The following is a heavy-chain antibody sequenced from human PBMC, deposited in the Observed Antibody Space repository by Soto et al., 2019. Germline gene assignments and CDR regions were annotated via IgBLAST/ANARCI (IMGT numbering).Heavy chain of an antibody. CDR3: ASVSQQWQQIDF. Sequence: SSETLSLTCAVSGYSITRNYYWGWIRQPPGKGLEWIGSISHSGATYSNPSLKSRVTFSVDTSKNQFSLKLSSVTAADAAVYYCASVSQQWQQIDFWRQGTLVTVAS. CDR1: GYSITRNYY. D-gene: IGHD6-19*01. CDR2: ISHSGAT. V-gene: IGHV4-38-2*01. J-gene: IGHJ4*02.